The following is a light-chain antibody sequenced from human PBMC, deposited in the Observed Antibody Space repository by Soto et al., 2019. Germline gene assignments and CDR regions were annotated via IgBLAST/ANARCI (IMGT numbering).Light chain of an antibody. CDR3: QHYGSSPGT. Sequence: EIVWTQSPGTLSLSPGERATLSCRASQTISTNYLAWYQQTPGQAPRLLIYGSSSRATGIPDRFSASGSGTDFTLTISRLEPEDFAMYHCQHYGSSPGTFGQGTRLEIK. J-gene: IGKJ2*01. CDR2: GSS. V-gene: IGKV3-20*01. CDR1: QTISTNY.